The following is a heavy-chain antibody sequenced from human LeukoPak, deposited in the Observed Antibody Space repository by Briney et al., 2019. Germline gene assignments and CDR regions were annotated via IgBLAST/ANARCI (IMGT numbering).Heavy chain of an antibody. Sequence: PGGSLRLSCAASGFTFSSYAMTWVRQAAGMGLEYVSTINGRSGSTYYAVSVEGRFTISRDNSKNTLYLQMNSLRAEDTAIYYCARSKGPLWFGEGLDSWGQGTLVTVSS. D-gene: IGHD3-10*01. CDR1: GFTFSSYA. V-gene: IGHV3-23*01. J-gene: IGHJ4*02. CDR3: ARSKGPLWFGEGLDS. CDR2: INGRSGST.